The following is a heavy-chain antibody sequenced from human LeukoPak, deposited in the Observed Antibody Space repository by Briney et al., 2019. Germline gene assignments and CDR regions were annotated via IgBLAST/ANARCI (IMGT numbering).Heavy chain of an antibody. V-gene: IGHV3-48*01. CDR2: ISSSSSTI. D-gene: IGHD3-10*02. Sequence: PGGSLRLSCAASGFTFSSYSMNWVRQAPGKGLEWVSYISSSSSTIYYADSVKGRFTISRDNAKNSLYLQMNSLRAEDTAVYYCARYIRDFDYWGQGTLVTVSS. CDR3: ARYIRDFDY. CDR1: GFTFSSYS. J-gene: IGHJ4*02.